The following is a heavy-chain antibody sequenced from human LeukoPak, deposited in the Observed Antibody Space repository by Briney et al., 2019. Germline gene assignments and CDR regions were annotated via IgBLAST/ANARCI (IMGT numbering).Heavy chain of an antibody. V-gene: IGHV3-23*01. Sequence: GGSLRLSCSASGFIFSNYVMSRVRQAPGKGLEWVSALTGSGRSTYYADSVKGRFTISRDNSENTLYLQMNSLKTEDTAMYYCTRRLDGSGSSGYFDYWGQGTLVTVSS. J-gene: IGHJ4*02. CDR1: GFIFSNYV. CDR2: LTGSGRST. D-gene: IGHD3-10*01. CDR3: TRRLDGSGSSGYFDY.